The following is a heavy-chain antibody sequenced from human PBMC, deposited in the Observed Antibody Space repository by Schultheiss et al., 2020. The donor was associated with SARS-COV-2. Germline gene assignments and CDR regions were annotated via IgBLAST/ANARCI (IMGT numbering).Heavy chain of an antibody. D-gene: IGHD6-13*01. Sequence: GGSLRLSCAASGFTVSSSYMNWVRQAPGKGLEWVSVINSGGSTYYADSVKGRFTISRDNSKNTLYLQMNSLRAEDTAVYYCASRVSYSLDAFDIWGQGTMVTVSS. CDR1: GFTVSSSY. CDR2: INSGGST. V-gene: IGHV3-66*01. J-gene: IGHJ3*02. CDR3: ASRVSYSLDAFDI.